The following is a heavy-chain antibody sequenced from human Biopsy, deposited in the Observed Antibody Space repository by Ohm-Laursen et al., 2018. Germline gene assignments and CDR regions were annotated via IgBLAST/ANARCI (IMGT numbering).Heavy chain of an antibody. CDR2: IYYTGST. J-gene: IGHJ6*02. D-gene: IGHD5-12*01. V-gene: IGHV4-59*08. CDR3: ARVAGGYAYYYGMDV. CDR1: GGSISSDY. Sequence: SQTLSLTCTVSGGSISSDYWSWIRQTPGKGLEWIGYIYYTGSTNYSPSLESRVIMSVDTSKNQFSLRLSSVTAADTAVYYCARVAGGYAYYYGMDVWGQGTTVIVSS.